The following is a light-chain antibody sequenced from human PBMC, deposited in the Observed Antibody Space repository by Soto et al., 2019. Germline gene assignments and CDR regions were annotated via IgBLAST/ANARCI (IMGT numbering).Light chain of an antibody. V-gene: IGLV2-8*01. CDR2: EVI. J-gene: IGLJ1*01. CDR3: SSYAGSDNLAYV. Sequence: QSVLTQPPSASGSPGQSVTISCTGTSSDVGGYDFVSWYQQHPGKAPELIIYEVIRRPSGFPDRFSASKSGNTASLTVSGLQAEDESDYYCSSYAGSDNLAYVFGTGTKVTVL. CDR1: SSDVGGYDF.